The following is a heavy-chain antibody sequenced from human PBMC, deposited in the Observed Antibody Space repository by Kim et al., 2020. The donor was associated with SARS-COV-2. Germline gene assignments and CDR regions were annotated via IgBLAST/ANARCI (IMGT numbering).Heavy chain of an antibody. CDR1: GFTFSSYA. D-gene: IGHD5-18*01. CDR3: AKDPVRLSWIQLWMYFDY. J-gene: IGHJ4*02. CDR2: ISGSGGST. Sequence: GGSLRLSCAASGFTFSSYAMSWVRQAPGKGLEWVSAISGSGGSTYYADSVKGRFTISRDNSKNTLYLQMNSLRAEDTAVYYCAKDPVRLSWIQLWMYFDYWGQGTLVTVSS. V-gene: IGHV3-23*01.